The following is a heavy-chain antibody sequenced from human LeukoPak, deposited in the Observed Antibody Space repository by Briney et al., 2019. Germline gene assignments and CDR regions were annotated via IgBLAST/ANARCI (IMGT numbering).Heavy chain of an antibody. D-gene: IGHD3-22*01. CDR2: ISSSGSTI. CDR3: ARETLYYDSSGGAFDI. V-gene: IGHV3-11*01. Sequence: PGGSLRLSCAASGSTFSDYYMSWIRQAPGKGLEWVSYISSSGSTIYYADSVKGRFTISRDNAKNSLYLQMNSLRAEDTAVYYCARETLYYDSSGGAFDIWGQGTMVTVSS. J-gene: IGHJ3*02. CDR1: GSTFSDYY.